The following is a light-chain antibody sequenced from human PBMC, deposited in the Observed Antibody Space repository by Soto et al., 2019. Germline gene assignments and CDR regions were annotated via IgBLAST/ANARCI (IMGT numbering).Light chain of an antibody. CDR3: QQSGSAPPYI. V-gene: IGKV3-20*01. CDR1: QSLDSTY. Sequence: VLTQSPGTLSLSPGERATLSCRASQSLDSTYLAWYQQKHGQSPRLVIYGASRRATGIPDRFSGSGSGTAFTLTIGRLEPEDFGVYYCQQSGSAPPYIFGAGTRLDI. J-gene: IGKJ2*01. CDR2: GAS.